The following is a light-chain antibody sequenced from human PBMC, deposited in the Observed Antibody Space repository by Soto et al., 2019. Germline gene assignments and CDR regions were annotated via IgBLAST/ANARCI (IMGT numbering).Light chain of an antibody. CDR2: DVS. CDR1: GSDVGGYNY. CDR3: SSYTTSSTLVV. Sequence: QSALTQPASVSGSPGQSITISCTGTGSDVGGYNYVSWYQQHPGKAPKLMIFDVSNRPSGVSNRFSGSKSGNTASLTISGLQAEDEADYYCSSYTTSSTLVVFGTGTKVTVL. J-gene: IGLJ1*01. V-gene: IGLV2-14*01.